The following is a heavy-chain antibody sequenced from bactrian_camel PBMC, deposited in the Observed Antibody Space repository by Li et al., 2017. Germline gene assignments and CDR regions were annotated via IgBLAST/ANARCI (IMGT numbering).Heavy chain of an antibody. Sequence: VQLVESGGGSVQTGGSLRLSCKPSFFILDDFDKMWYRQAPGNECELVSSISGDGSTYYTDAVKGRFTISHDNAKNTLYLQMNSLKPEDTAMYYCAADQCLTTIATMAYWGQGTQVTVS. CDR2: ISGDGST. J-gene: IGHJ4*01. V-gene: IGHV3S66*01. CDR1: FFILDDFD. D-gene: IGHD4*01. CDR3: AADQCLTTIATMAY.